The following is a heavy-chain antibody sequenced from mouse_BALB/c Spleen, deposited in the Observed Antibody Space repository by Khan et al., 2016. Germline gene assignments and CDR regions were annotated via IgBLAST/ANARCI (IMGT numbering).Heavy chain of an antibody. Sequence: QVTLKESGPGILQPSQTLSLTCSFSGFSLSTSGMGVSWIRQPSGKGLEWLAHIYWDDDKCYNTSLKSRLTISKDTSSNQVFLRITSVDTADTATYYCAADDSFAYWGQWTLVTVSA. D-gene: IGHD2-13*01. CDR2: IYWDDDK. J-gene: IGHJ3*01. V-gene: IGHV8-12*01. CDR1: GFSLSTSGMG. CDR3: AADDSFAY.